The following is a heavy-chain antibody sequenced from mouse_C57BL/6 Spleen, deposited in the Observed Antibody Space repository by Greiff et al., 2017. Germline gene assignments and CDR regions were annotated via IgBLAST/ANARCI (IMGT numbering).Heavy chain of an antibody. Sequence: VQLQQSGAELVRPGASVKLSCTASGFNIKDDYMHWVKQRPEQGLEWIGWIDPENGDTEYASKFQGKATITADTSSNTAYLQLSSLTSEDTAVYYWTAGHYASFAYWGQGTLVTVSA. CDR3: TAGHYASFAY. CDR2: IDPENGDT. J-gene: IGHJ3*01. V-gene: IGHV14-4*01. D-gene: IGHD6-5*01. CDR1: GFNIKDDY.